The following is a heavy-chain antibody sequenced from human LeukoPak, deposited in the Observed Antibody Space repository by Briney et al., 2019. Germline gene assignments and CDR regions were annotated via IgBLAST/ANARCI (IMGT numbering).Heavy chain of an antibody. CDR2: IYYSGST. D-gene: IGHD1-20*01. CDR1: GGSISSYY. Sequence: SETLSLTCTVSGGSISSYYWSWIRQPPGKGLEWIGYIYYSGSTNYNPSLKSRVTISVDTSKNQFSLKPSSVTAADTAVYYCARLDNSYYYYGMDVWGQGTTVTVSS. CDR3: ARLDNSYYYYGMDV. J-gene: IGHJ6*02. V-gene: IGHV4-59*08.